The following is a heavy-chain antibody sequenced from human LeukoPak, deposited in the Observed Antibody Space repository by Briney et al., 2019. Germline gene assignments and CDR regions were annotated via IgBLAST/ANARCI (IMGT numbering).Heavy chain of an antibody. CDR3: ARDRDGYAYSFDY. CDR1: GGSITSGSYH. CDR2: TYYTGSA. J-gene: IGHJ4*02. D-gene: IGHD5-24*01. V-gene: IGHV4-39*02. Sequence: SETLSLTCAVSGGSITSGSYHWGWIRQSPGKGLEWIGNTYYTGSAYSRPSLQSRVSISVDTSKKEFSLKLTSVTAADTAVYYCARDRDGYAYSFDYWGQGTLVTVSS.